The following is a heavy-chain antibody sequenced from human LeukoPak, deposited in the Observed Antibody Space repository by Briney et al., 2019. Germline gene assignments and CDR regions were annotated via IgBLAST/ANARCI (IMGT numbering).Heavy chain of an antibody. D-gene: IGHD2-15*01. CDR2: INSDGKTT. J-gene: IGHJ4*02. CDR3: ARVAAPGVYFDS. Sequence: GESLRLSCAASGFTFSSYWMHWVRQGPEKGLVWVSRINSDGKTTIYADSVKGRFTISRDNAKNTLYLQMNSLRAEDTAVYYCARVAAPGVYFDSWGRGTLVTVSS. CDR1: GFTFSSYW. V-gene: IGHV3-74*01.